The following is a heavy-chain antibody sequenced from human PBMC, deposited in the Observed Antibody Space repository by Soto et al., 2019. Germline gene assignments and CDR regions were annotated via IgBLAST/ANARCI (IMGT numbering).Heavy chain of an antibody. CDR2: IIPILGIA. CDR3: ARDYRSGDYAPNYFDY. D-gene: IGHD4-17*01. J-gene: IGHJ4*02. V-gene: IGHV1-69*08. CDR1: GGTFSSYT. Sequence: QVQLVQSGAEVKKPGSSVKVSCKASGGTFSSYTISWVRQAPGQGLEWMGRIIPILGIANYAQKFQGRVTITADKSTSTAYMELSSLRSEDTAVYYCARDYRSGDYAPNYFDYWGQGTLVTVSS.